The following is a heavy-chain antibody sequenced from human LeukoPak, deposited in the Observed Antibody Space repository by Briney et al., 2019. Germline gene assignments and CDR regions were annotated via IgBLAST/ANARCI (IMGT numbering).Heavy chain of an antibody. V-gene: IGHV3-15*01. Sequence: GGSLRLSCAASGFTFSNAWMSWVRQAPGKGLEWVGRIKSKTDGGTTDYAAPVKGRFTILRDDSKNTLYLQMNSLRTEDTAVYYCTTDIGTGGMDVWGQGTTVTVSS. CDR1: GFTFSNAW. J-gene: IGHJ6*02. D-gene: IGHD1-14*01. CDR3: TTDIGTGGMDV. CDR2: IKSKTDGGTT.